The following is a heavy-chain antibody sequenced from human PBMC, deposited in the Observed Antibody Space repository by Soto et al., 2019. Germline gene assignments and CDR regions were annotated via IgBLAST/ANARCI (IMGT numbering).Heavy chain of an antibody. J-gene: IGHJ4*02. CDR3: TRYRYSNGWYGPYFDY. CDR2: IRSKAYGGTT. CDR1: GFTFGDYA. V-gene: IGHV3-49*04. Sequence: GGSLRLSCTASGFTFGDYAMSWVRQAPGKGLEWVGFIRSKAYGGTTEYAASVKGRFTISRDDSKSIAYLQMNSLKTEDTAVYYCTRYRYSNGWYGPYFDYWGQGTLVTVSS. D-gene: IGHD6-19*01.